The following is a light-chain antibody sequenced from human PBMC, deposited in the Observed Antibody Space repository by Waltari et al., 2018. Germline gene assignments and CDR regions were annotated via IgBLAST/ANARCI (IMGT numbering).Light chain of an antibody. J-gene: IGLJ1*01. Sequence: QSALTQPPSASGPPGQPVPTSCSGTNRDVGPYAFPSWYHQHPGKAPHLIIYEVSNRPSGISNRFSASKSGNTASLTICGLQAEDEADYYCSSYTTSSAPGLFGTGTRVTVL. V-gene: IGLV2-14*01. CDR2: EVS. CDR1: NRDVGPYAF. CDR3: SSYTTSSAPGL.